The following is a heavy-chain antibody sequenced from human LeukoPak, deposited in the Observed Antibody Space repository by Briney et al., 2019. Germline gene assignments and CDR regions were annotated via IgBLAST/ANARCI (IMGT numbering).Heavy chain of an antibody. J-gene: IGHJ6*02. V-gene: IGHV4-61*01. D-gene: IGHD3-3*01. Sequence: PSETLSLTCTVSGGSFSSGSYYWSWIRQPPGKGLEWIGYIYYSGSTNYNPSLKSRVTISVDTSKNQFSLKLSSVTAADTAVYYCARDRREFWSGLKTPYYYGMDVWGQGTTVTVSS. CDR3: ARDRREFWSGLKTPYYYGMDV. CDR1: GGSFSSGSYY. CDR2: IYYSGST.